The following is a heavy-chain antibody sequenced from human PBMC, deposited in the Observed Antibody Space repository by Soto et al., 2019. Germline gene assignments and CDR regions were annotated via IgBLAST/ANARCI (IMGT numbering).Heavy chain of an antibody. CDR3: LVSCGGDCSKYYFDY. CDR1: GYTFTSYA. J-gene: IGHJ4*02. CDR2: INAGNGNT. Sequence: GASVKVSCKASGYTFTSYAMHWVRQAPGQRLEWMGWINAGNGNTKYSQKFQGRVTITRDTSASTAYMELSSLRSEDTAVYYCLVSCGGDCSKYYFDYWGQGTLVTVSS. D-gene: IGHD2-21*01. V-gene: IGHV1-3*01.